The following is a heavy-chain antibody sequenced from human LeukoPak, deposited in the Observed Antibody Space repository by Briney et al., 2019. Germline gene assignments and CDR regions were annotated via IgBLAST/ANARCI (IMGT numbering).Heavy chain of an antibody. Sequence: AGGSLRLSCAASGFTLSSYAMHWVRQAPGKGLEWVAVISYDGSNKYYADSVKGRFTISRDNSKNTLYLQMNSLRAEDTAVYYCARGSQYYGSGSYTFFDYWGQGTLVTVSS. J-gene: IGHJ4*02. CDR1: GFTLSSYA. CDR2: ISYDGSNK. CDR3: ARGSQYYGSGSYTFFDY. V-gene: IGHV3-30*04. D-gene: IGHD3-10*01.